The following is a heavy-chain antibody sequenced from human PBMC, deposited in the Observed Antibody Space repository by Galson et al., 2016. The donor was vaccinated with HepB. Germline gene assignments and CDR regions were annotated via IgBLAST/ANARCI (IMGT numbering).Heavy chain of an antibody. CDR1: GGTFSSYA. Sequence: SVKVSCKASGGTFSSYAISWVRQAPGQGLEWMGGIIPVFGTANYAQKFQGRVTITADISTSTAYMELSSLRYEDTAVYYCARGRGSGWYGGFDYWGQGTLVTVSS. CDR3: ARGRGSGWYGGFDY. D-gene: IGHD6-19*01. CDR2: IIPVFGTA. V-gene: IGHV1-69*06. J-gene: IGHJ4*02.